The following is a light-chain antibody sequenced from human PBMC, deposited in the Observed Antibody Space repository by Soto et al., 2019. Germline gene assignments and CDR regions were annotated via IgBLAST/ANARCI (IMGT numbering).Light chain of an antibody. J-gene: IGLJ1*01. CDR3: CSYAGSSTTV. CDR1: SSDVGSYNL. CDR2: EVS. V-gene: IGLV2-23*02. Sequence: QSVLTQPASVSGSPGQSITISCTGTSSDVGSYNLVSWYQQHPGKAPKLMIYEVSKRPSGVSNRFSGSKSGNTASLTISGLQAEDEADYYCCSYAGSSTTVFGAWNKLTV.